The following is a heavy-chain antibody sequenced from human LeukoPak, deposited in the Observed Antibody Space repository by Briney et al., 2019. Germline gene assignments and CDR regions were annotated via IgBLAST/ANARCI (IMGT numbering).Heavy chain of an antibody. Sequence: ASVKVSCKASGYTFTSYGISWVRQAPGQGLEWMGWISAYNGNTNYVQKLQGRVTMTTDTSTSTAYMELRSLRFDDTAVYYCATDRTLSTIFGVAPPSYFDYWGQGTLVTVSS. CDR3: ATDRTLSTIFGVAPPSYFDY. J-gene: IGHJ4*02. CDR2: ISAYNGNT. D-gene: IGHD3-3*01. CDR1: GYTFTSYG. V-gene: IGHV1-18*01.